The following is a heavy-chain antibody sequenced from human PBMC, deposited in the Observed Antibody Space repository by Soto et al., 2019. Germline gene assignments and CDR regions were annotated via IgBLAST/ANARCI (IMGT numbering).Heavy chain of an antibody. CDR1: GFTFSSYA. V-gene: IGHV3-30-3*01. D-gene: IGHD3-22*01. CDR2: ISYDGSNK. CDR3: ARDGGYYDSSGYFDY. J-gene: IGHJ4*02. Sequence: QVQLVESGGGVVQPGRSLRLSCAASGFTFSSYAMHWVRQAPGKGLEWVAVISYDGSNKYYADSVKGRFTISRDNSKNTLYLQMNSLRAEDTAVYYCARDGGYYDSSGYFDYWGQGPLVTVSS.